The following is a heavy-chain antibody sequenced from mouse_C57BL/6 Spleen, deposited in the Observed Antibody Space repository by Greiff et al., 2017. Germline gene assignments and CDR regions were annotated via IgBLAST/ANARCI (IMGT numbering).Heavy chain of an antibody. Sequence: VQLQQSGAELVRPGTSVKLSCKASGYTFTSYWMHWVKQRPGQGLEWIGVIDPSDSYTNYNQKFKGKSTLTVDTASSTAYMQLSSLTSEDSAVYYCARRITTCFDYWGQGTTLTVSS. CDR3: ARRITTCFDY. J-gene: IGHJ2*01. CDR1: GYTFTSYW. V-gene: IGHV1-59*01. CDR2: IDPSDSYT. D-gene: IGHD1-1*01.